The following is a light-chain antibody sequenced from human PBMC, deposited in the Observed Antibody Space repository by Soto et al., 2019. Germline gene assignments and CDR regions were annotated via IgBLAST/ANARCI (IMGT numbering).Light chain of an antibody. CDR1: QGIGIW. Sequence: DIQMTQSPSSLSASVGDRVTITCRASQGIGIWLAWYQQKPEKAPKSLISAASSLESGVPSRFRGSGSGTDFTLTSSSLQPEDCATYSCQQYSTYPIPFGQGKRLEIK. CDR3: QQYSTYPIP. V-gene: IGKV1D-16*01. CDR2: AAS. J-gene: IGKJ5*01.